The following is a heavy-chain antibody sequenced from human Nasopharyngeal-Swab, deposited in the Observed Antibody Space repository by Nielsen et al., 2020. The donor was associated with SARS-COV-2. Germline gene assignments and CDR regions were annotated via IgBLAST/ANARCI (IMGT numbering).Heavy chain of an antibody. Sequence: GESLKISCAVSGLTVSSTYMSWVRQAPGKGLEWVSVTEIGGTTHYADSVKGRFTISRDRSKNTLYLQMNSLRVEDTAVYYCAKNTIMVETYSYYMDVWGKGATVTVSS. V-gene: IGHV3-53*01. D-gene: IGHD5-24*01. CDR3: AKNTIMVETYSYYMDV. CDR1: GLTVSSTY. J-gene: IGHJ6*03. CDR2: TEIGGTT.